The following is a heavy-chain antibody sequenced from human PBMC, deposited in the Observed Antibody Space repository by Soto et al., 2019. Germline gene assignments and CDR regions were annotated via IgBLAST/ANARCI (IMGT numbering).Heavy chain of an antibody. CDR1: GFTFSSYA. Sequence: PGGSLRLSCAASGFTFSSYAMHWVRQAPGKGLEWVAVISYDGSNKYYADSVKGRFTISRDNSKNTLYLQMNSLRAEDTAVYYCARAIGPIYAFDYWGQGTLVPVSS. D-gene: IGHD2-2*02. CDR3: ARAIGPIYAFDY. V-gene: IGHV3-30-3*01. J-gene: IGHJ4*02. CDR2: ISYDGSNK.